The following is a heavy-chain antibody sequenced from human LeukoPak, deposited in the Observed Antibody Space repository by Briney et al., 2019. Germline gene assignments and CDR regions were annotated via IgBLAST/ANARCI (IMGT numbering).Heavy chain of an antibody. CDR1: GYTFTGYY. CDR2: INPNSGGT. Sequence: ASVKVSCKASGYTFTGYYMHWVRQAPGQGLEWMGWINPNSGGTNYAQKFQGRVTMTRDTSISTAYMELSRLRSDDTAVYYCARDLRAAMVSDWFDPWGQGTLVTVSS. J-gene: IGHJ5*02. CDR3: ARDLRAAMVSDWFDP. D-gene: IGHD5-18*01. V-gene: IGHV1-2*02.